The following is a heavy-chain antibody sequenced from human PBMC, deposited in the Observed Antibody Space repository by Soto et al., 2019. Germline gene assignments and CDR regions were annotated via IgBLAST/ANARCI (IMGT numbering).Heavy chain of an antibody. CDR3: ARTAAAGKYYYGVDV. Sequence: GESLKISCKGFGYSFTSYWIGWVRQMPGKGLEWMGIIYPGDSDTRYSPSFQGQVTISADKSISTAYLQWSSLKASDTAMYYCARTAAAGKYYYGVDVWGQGTTVTVSS. CDR2: IYPGDSDT. V-gene: IGHV5-51*01. CDR1: GYSFTSYW. J-gene: IGHJ6*02. D-gene: IGHD6-13*01.